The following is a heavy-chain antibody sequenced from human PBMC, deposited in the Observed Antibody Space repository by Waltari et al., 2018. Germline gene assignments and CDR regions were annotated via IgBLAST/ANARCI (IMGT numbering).Heavy chain of an antibody. V-gene: IGHV3-74*01. J-gene: IGHJ4*02. CDR3: ARDLYDTGSGDYPGRDF. Sequence: EVQLVESGGVLVHPGGSLRLSCAASGFTFSNFWMPWFRQAPGKGLVWVSRIDSGGSDTSYEGSVKGRFTISRDNTKNTLYLQMNSLRGEDTGVYYCARDLYDTGSGDYPGRDFWGQGTLVTVAS. CDR1: GFTFSNFW. D-gene: IGHD1-26*01. CDR2: IDSGGSDT.